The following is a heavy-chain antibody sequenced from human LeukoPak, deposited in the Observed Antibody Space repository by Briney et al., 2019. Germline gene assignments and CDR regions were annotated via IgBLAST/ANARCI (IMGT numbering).Heavy chain of an antibody. CDR2: IYPGDSDT. CDR1: GYSFTSYW. CDR3: ARMVAGYYYGMDV. D-gene: IGHD6-19*01. J-gene: IGHJ6*02. V-gene: IGHV5-51*01. Sequence: GESLKISCKGLGYSFTSYWNAWVRQMPGKGLEWMGIIYPGDSDTRYSPSFQGQVTISADKSISTAYLQWSSLKASDTAMYYCARMVAGYYYGMDVWGQGTTVTVSS.